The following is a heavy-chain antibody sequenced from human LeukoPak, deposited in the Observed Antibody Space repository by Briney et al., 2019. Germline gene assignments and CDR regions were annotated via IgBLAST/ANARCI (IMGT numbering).Heavy chain of an antibody. CDR1: EYTFTGYY. V-gene: IGHV1-2*02. D-gene: IGHD3-3*01. Sequence: ASVKVSCKASEYTFTGYYMHWVRQAPGQGLEWMGWINPNSGGTNYAQKFQGRVTMTRDTSISTAYMELSRLRSDDTAVYYCARGHTSITIFGVVTYYYGMDVWGQGTTVTVSS. J-gene: IGHJ6*02. CDR2: INPNSGGT. CDR3: ARGHTSITIFGVVTYYYGMDV.